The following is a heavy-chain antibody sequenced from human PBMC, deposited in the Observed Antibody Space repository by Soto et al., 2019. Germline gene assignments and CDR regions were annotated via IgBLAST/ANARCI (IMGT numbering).Heavy chain of an antibody. V-gene: IGHV3-23*01. D-gene: IGHD2-21*01. CDR2: ISGGGDSN. CDR1: GFTFSVYA. Sequence: EVRLLESGGGLVQPGGALILSCAASGFTFSVYAMSWGRQAQGKGREWASGISGGGDSNHYADSVKGRFPVSRDNSKSMLYLQTNSLRTEDAAIYYCAKALCGGFTYWGQGTLVTVSS. J-gene: IGHJ4*02. CDR3: AKALCGGFTY.